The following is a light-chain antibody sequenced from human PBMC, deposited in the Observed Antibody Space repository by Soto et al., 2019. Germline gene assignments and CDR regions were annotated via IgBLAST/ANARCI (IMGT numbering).Light chain of an antibody. CDR3: LQYDRFPAT. Sequence: DIRMTQSPSSLSASVGGRVTITCRASQDINNFLAWFQQKPGKAPKPLIYSASSLQDGVPSRFSGSGSGTHFTLTISSLQPEDFATYFCLQYDRFPATFGGGTRVDIE. V-gene: IGKV1-16*01. CDR2: SAS. CDR1: QDINNF. J-gene: IGKJ4*01.